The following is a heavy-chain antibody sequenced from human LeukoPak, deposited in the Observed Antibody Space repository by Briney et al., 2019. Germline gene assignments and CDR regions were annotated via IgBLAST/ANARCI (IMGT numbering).Heavy chain of an antibody. CDR3: AKDDDYVEYGYYFDF. CDR1: GLTFSSYA. Sequence: PGGSLRLSCAASGLTFSSYAMSWVRKAPGKGLEWVSAIGGRGTITYYADSVKGRFTISKDNSKNTLYLQMNSLRAEDTAVYYCAKDDDYVEYGYYFDFWGQGTLVTVSS. D-gene: IGHD4-17*01. J-gene: IGHJ4*02. CDR2: IGGRGTIT. V-gene: IGHV3-23*01.